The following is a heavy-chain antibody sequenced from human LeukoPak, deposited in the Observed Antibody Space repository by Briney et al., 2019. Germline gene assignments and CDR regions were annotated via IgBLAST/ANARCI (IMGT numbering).Heavy chain of an antibody. J-gene: IGHJ4*02. D-gene: IGHD5-12*01. CDR3: AKGNGYNYGTGSAY. CDR2: ISWNSGSI. Sequence: GGSLRLSCAASGFTFDDYAMHWVWQAPGKGLEWVSGISWNSGSIGYADSVKGRFTISRDNAKNSLYLQMNSLRPEDTALYYCAKGNGYNYGTGSAYWGQGTLVTVSS. V-gene: IGHV3-9*01. CDR1: GFTFDDYA.